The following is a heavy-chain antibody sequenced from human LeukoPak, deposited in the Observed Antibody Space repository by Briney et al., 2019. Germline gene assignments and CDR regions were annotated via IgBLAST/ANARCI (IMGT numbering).Heavy chain of an antibody. CDR2: IRDEGDNK. Sequence: GGALRLSCAASVFTFSDYSMHWGRQAPGKGRNCGAFIRDEGDNKYYAESVKGRFTIARDNSESMLYLEMNSLSTEDTAVYYCAKVRYCRGVNCYPDDNWGQGTLVTVSS. CDR3: AKVRYCRGVNCYPDDN. D-gene: IGHD2-15*01. V-gene: IGHV3-30*02. CDR1: VFTFSDYS. J-gene: IGHJ4*02.